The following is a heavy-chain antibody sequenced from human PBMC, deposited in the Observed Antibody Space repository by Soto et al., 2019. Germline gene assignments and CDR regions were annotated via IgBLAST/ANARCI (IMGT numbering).Heavy chain of an antibody. CDR2: IYHSGST. Sequence: KPSETLSLTCAVSGGSISSGGYSWSWIRQPPGKGLEWIGYIYHSGSTYYNPSLKSRVTISVDRSKNQFSLKLSSVTAADTAVYYCASLVAATLSFDYWGQGTLVTVSS. CDR3: ASLVAATLSFDY. V-gene: IGHV4-30-2*01. D-gene: IGHD2-15*01. J-gene: IGHJ4*02. CDR1: GGSISSGGYS.